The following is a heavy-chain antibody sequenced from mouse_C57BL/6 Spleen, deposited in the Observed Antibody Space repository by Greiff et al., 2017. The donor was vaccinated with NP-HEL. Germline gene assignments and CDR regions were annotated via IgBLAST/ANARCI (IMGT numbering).Heavy chain of an antibody. CDR2: INPNNGGT. V-gene: IGHV1-18*01. Sequence: EVQLPQSGPELVQPGASVKIPCKASGYTFTDSNMDWVKQSPGKSLEWIGDINPNNGGTIYNQKFKGKATLTVDKSSSTAYLELRSLTSEDTEVYDCARYGRGLPWFAYWGQGTLVTVSA. CDR1: GYTFTDSN. J-gene: IGHJ3*01. CDR3: ARYGRGLPWFAY. D-gene: IGHD2-4*01.